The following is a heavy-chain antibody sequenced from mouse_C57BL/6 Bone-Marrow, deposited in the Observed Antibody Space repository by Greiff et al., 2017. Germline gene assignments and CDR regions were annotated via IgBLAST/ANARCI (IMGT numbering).Heavy chain of an antibody. CDR1: GFTFSSYA. CDR3: ARSYYYGSRGFAY. V-gene: IGHV5-4*01. CDR2: ISDGGSYT. J-gene: IGHJ3*01. D-gene: IGHD1-1*01. Sequence: EVQLQESGGGLVKPGGSLKLSCAASGFTFSSYAMSWVRQTPEKRLEWVATISDGGSYTYYPDNVKGRFTISRDNAKNNLYLQMSHLKSEDTAMYYCARSYYYGSRGFAYWGQGTLVTVSA.